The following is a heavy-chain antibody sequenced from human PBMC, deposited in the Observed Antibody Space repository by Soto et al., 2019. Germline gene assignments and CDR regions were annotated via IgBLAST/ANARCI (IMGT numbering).Heavy chain of an antibody. J-gene: IGHJ4*02. CDR3: ARDWWEEPAGKETVSQFDY. D-gene: IGHD6-13*01. CDR1: GFAFRTYG. Sequence: QVHLVESGGGGVHPGGSLTLSCTASGFAFRTYGIHCVRQAPGRGLEWVAVIWGDGTKKFYAGSVRGRFTISRDNSKNTIYLQMNSLRAEDTAVYYCARDWWEEPAGKETVSQFDYWGQGTLVTVSS. V-gene: IGHV3-33*01. CDR2: IWGDGTKK.